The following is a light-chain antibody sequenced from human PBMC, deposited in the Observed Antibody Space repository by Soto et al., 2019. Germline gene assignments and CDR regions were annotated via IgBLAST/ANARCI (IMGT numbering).Light chain of an antibody. CDR3: QQRSNWLWT. CDR2: GAS. J-gene: IGKJ1*01. V-gene: IGKV3D-20*02. Sequence: EIVLTQSPGTLSLSPGERATLSCRASQSVSNNYLAWYQQKPGQAPRLLIYGASTRATGIPARFSGSGSGTDFTLTISSLEPEDFAVYYCQQRSNWLWTVGQGTKVEIK. CDR1: QSVSNNY.